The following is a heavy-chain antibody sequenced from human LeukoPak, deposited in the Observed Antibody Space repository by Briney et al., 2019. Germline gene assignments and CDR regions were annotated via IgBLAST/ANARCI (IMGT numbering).Heavy chain of an antibody. CDR1: GDSLSGSY. CDR2: IYYSGST. J-gene: IGHJ2*01. CDR3: ARLTAYFDL. Sequence: SETLSLTCTVSGDSLSGSYWSWIRQPPGKGLEWIGYIYYSGSTNYNPSLKSRVTMSVDTSKNQFSLKVTSVTAADTAVYYCARLTAYFDLWGRGTLVTVSS. V-gene: IGHV4-59*08.